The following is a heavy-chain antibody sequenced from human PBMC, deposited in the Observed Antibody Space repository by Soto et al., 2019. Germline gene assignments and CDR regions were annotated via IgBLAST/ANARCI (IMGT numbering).Heavy chain of an antibody. Sequence: QVQLVQSGAEVKKPGASVKVSCKASGYTFTSYAMHWVRQAPGQRLEWMGWINAGNGNTKYSQKFQGRVTITRDTSASTAYMELSSLRSEDTAVYYCARDRDYSNYYYYYGMDVWGQGTTATVSS. CDR2: INAGNGNT. J-gene: IGHJ6*02. CDR1: GYTFTSYA. V-gene: IGHV1-3*01. D-gene: IGHD4-4*01. CDR3: ARDRDYSNYYYYYGMDV.